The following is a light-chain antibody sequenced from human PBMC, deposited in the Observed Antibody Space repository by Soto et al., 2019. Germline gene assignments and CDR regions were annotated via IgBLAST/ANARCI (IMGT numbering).Light chain of an antibody. Sequence: QSVLTQPPSVSGAPGQRVTISCTGSSSNIGAGYDVHWYQQLPGPAPKLLSYGNSNRPSGVPDRFSGAKSGTSASLAITGLQAEDEAEYYSQSYDSSLSVVFGGGTKVTVL. CDR3: QSYDSSLSVV. V-gene: IGLV1-40*01. CDR2: GNS. CDR1: SSNIGAGYD. J-gene: IGLJ2*01.